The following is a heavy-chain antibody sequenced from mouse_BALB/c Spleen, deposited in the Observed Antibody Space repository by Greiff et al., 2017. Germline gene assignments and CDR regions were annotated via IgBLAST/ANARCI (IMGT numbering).Heavy chain of an antibody. D-gene: IGHD1-1*01. Sequence: VQLQQSGPELVKPGASVKISCKASGYTFTDYNMHWVKQSHGKSLEWIGYIYPYNGGTGYNQKFKSKATLTVDNSSSTAYMELRSLTSEDSAVYYCAPHYYGSSWGYAMDYWGQGTSVTVSS. CDR1: GYTFTDYN. V-gene: IGHV1S29*02. CDR3: APHYYGSSWGYAMDY. CDR2: IYPYNGGT. J-gene: IGHJ4*01.